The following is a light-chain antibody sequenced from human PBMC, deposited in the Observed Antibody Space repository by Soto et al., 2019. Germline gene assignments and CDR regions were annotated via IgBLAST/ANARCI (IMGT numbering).Light chain of an antibody. CDR3: QQSYSNRLT. V-gene: IGKV1-39*01. J-gene: IGKJ4*01. CDR1: QSLSSY. Sequence: IQMTQSPSSLSASVGDRVTITCRASQSLSSYLNWYQQKPGKAPKLLIYAASSLQSGVPSRFSGSGSGTDFTLTISSLQPEDFATYYCQQSYSNRLTFGGGTKVEIK. CDR2: AAS.